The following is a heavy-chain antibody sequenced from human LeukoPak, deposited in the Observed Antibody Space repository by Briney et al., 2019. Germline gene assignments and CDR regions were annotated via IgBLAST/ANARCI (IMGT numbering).Heavy chain of an antibody. V-gene: IGHV3-23*01. CDR1: EFTFSSHA. CDR2: ISGGGEST. Sequence: GGSLGLSCVASEFTFSSHAMNGVRQAPGKGLEWVSSISGGGESTYYADSVKGRFTVSRDNSKNTLYLQINSLRGEDTDVYYCAKGKYSSGGVPDYWGQGTLVTVSS. J-gene: IGHJ4*02. D-gene: IGHD6-19*01. CDR3: AKGKYSSGGVPDY.